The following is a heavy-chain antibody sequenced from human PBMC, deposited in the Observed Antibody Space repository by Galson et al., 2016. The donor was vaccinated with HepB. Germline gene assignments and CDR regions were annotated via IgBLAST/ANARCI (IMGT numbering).Heavy chain of an antibody. CDR2: ITPIFGTA. Sequence: SVKVSCKASGGTFSSYVISWVRQAPGQGLEWMGGITPIFGTAHYAQKFQGRVTITADESTNTAYMELTSLRSDETAVYFCARALRGGEPVGEFWGQGTLVTVSS. CDR3: ARALRGGEPVGEF. D-gene: IGHD2-21*01. V-gene: IGHV1-69*13. J-gene: IGHJ4*02. CDR1: GGTFSSYV.